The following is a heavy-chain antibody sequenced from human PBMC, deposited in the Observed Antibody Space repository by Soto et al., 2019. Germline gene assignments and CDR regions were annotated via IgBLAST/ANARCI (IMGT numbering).Heavy chain of an antibody. V-gene: IGHV1-3*01. Sequence: QVQLVQSGAEVKKPGASVKVSCKASGYTFTSYAMHWVRQAPGQRLEWMGWINAGNGNTKYSQKFQGRVTITRDTSASTAYMELSSLRSEDTAVYYCASGGPRYGSGTNYGMDVWGQGTTVTVSS. CDR1: GYTFTSYA. D-gene: IGHD3-10*01. CDR2: INAGNGNT. CDR3: ASGGPRYGSGTNYGMDV. J-gene: IGHJ6*02.